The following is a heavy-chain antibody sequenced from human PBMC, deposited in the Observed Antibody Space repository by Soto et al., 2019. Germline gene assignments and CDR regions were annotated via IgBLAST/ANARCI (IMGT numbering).Heavy chain of an antibody. CDR1: GGSISSYY. Sequence: LSLTCTVSGGSISSYYWGWIRQPPGKGLEWIGYIYYSGSTNYNPSLKGRVTISVDTSKNHFSLKLTSVTAADTAVYYCARDSSGPLDYWGQGTLVTVSS. CDR2: IYYSGST. V-gene: IGHV4-59*01. CDR3: ARDSSGPLDY. J-gene: IGHJ4*01. D-gene: IGHD6-19*01.